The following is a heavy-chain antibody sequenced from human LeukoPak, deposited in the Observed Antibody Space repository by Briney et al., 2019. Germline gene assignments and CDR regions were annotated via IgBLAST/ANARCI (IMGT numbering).Heavy chain of an antibody. CDR2: ISYDGSNK. Sequence: GGSLRLSCAASGFTFSSYGMHWVRQAPGKGLEWVAVISYDGSNKYYADSVKGRFTISRDNSKNTLYLQMNSLRDEDTAVYYCARDLRYAFDIWGQGTMVTVSS. D-gene: IGHD1-26*01. V-gene: IGHV3-30*03. CDR1: GFTFSSYG. J-gene: IGHJ3*02. CDR3: ARDLRYAFDI.